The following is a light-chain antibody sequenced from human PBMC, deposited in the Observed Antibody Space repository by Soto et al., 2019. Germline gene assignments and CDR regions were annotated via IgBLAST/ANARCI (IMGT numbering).Light chain of an antibody. Sequence: EIVLTQSRATLSLSPGERATLSCRASQSVSSYLAWYQQKPGQAPRLLIYDASNRATGIPARFSGSGSGTDFTLTISSLEPEDFAVYYCQQRSNWPPVFTFGPGTQVDIK. CDR2: DAS. CDR3: QQRSNWPPVFT. J-gene: IGKJ3*01. V-gene: IGKV3-11*01. CDR1: QSVSSY.